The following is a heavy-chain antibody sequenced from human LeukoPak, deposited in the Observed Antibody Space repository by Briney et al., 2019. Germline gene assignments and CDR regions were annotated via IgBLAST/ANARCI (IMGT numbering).Heavy chain of an antibody. Sequence: GGSLRLSCATSGFTFSNYGMNWVRQAPGKGLEWVSSISSSSSYIYYADSVKGRFTISRDNAKNSLYLQMNSLRAEDTAVYYCARGSGWYRATDYWGQGTLVTVSS. D-gene: IGHD6-19*01. CDR2: ISSSSSYI. CDR3: ARGSGWYRATDY. V-gene: IGHV3-21*01. CDR1: GFTFSNYG. J-gene: IGHJ4*02.